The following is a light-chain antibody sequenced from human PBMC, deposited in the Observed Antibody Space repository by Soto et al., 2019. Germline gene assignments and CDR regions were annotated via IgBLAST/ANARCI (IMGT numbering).Light chain of an antibody. Sequence: DIQMTQSRSTLSASVGDRVTITCRASQSISSWLAWYQQKPGKAPKLLIYKASSLESGVPSRFSGSGSGTEFSLTISSLQPDDFATYYCQQYKSYPYTFGQGTKLEIK. CDR2: KAS. CDR1: QSISSW. V-gene: IGKV1-5*03. J-gene: IGKJ2*01. CDR3: QQYKSYPYT.